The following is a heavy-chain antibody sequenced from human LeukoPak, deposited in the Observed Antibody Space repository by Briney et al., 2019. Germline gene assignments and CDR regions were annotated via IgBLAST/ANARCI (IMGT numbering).Heavy chain of an antibody. Sequence: GGSLRLSCAASRFTFSSYGMHWVRQAPGKGLEWVAFIRYDGSNKYYADSVKGRFTISRDNSKTTLYLQMNSLRAEDTAVYYCAKDLPMYYDFWSGLFDYWGQGTLVTVSS. CDR3: AKDLPMYYDFWSGLFDY. V-gene: IGHV3-30*02. CDR2: IRYDGSNK. CDR1: RFTFSSYG. D-gene: IGHD3-3*01. J-gene: IGHJ4*02.